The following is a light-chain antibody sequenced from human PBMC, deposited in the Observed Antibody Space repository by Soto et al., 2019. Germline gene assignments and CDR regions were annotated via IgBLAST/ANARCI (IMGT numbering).Light chain of an antibody. CDR3: QSLFT. Sequence: EIVLTQSPATLSLSPGERATLSCRASQSVSNYLAWYQQKPGQAPRLLIYDVTHRATGIPARFSGSGSGTDFTLTISILEPEDFAVYYCQSLFTFGPGTKVDIK. V-gene: IGKV3-11*01. J-gene: IGKJ3*01. CDR2: DVT. CDR1: QSVSNY.